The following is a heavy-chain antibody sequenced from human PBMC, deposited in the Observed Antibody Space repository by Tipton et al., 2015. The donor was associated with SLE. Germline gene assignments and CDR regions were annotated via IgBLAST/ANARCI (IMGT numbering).Heavy chain of an antibody. CDR2: INHTGDT. Sequence: TLSLTCTVSGGSISSYYWSWIRQPPGKGLQWIGEINHTGDTNYNPSLKSRVTISVDTSKNQFSLKLSSVTAADTAVFYCARRRITARPGLDYWGQGTLVTVSS. J-gene: IGHJ4*02. CDR1: GGSISSYY. CDR3: ARRRITARPGLDY. V-gene: IGHV4-59*08. D-gene: IGHD6-6*01.